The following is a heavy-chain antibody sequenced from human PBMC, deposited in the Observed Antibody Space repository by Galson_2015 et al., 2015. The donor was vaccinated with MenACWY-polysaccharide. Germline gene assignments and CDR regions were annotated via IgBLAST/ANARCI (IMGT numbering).Heavy chain of an antibody. CDR1: GASICSGNHY. D-gene: IGHD4-17*01. CDR2: IYYTGRT. J-gene: IGHJ5*02. CDR3: AGIPATETSYGWFDP. Sequence: TLSLTCAVSGASICSGNHYWSWFRQYPGKNLEWIAYIYYTGRTNYNPSLRSRVTISLDMSQNQFSLDLSAVTAADTAVNFCAGIPATETSYGWFDPWGQGTLVTVSS. V-gene: IGHV4-31*11.